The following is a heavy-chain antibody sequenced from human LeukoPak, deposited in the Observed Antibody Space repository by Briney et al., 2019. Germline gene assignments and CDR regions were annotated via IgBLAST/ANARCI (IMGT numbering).Heavy chain of an antibody. CDR1: GGSISSYY. CDR2: IYTSGST. V-gene: IGHV4-4*07. Sequence: SETLSLTCTVSGGSISSYYWSWIRQPAGKGLEWIGRIYTSGSTNYNPSLKSRVTMSVDTSKNRFSLKLSSVTAADTAVYYCARDPPLEYCSSTSCYTIWGQGTLVTVSS. D-gene: IGHD2-2*02. CDR3: ARDPPLEYCSSTSCYTI. J-gene: IGHJ4*02.